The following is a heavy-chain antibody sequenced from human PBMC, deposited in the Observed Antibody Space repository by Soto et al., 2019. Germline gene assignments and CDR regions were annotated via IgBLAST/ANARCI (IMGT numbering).Heavy chain of an antibody. V-gene: IGHV1-2*02. D-gene: IGHD5-12*01. CDR2: INPNSGGT. J-gene: IGHJ6*02. Sequence: ASVKVSCKASGYTFTGYYMRWVRQAPGQGLEWMGWINPNSGGTNYAQKFQGRVTMTRDTSISTAYMELSRLRSDDTAVYYCARDLEDSGYAPSQGMDVWGQGTTVTVSS. CDR3: ARDLEDSGYAPSQGMDV. CDR1: GYTFTGYY.